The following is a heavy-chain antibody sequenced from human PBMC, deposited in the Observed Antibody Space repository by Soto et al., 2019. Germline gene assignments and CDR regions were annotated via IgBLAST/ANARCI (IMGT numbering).Heavy chain of an antibody. Sequence: QVQLVQSGAEVKKPGASVKVSCKASGYTFTSYYMHWVRQAPGQGLEWMGIINPSGGSTSYAQKFQGRVTMTRDTSTSTVYMELSSLRSEDTAVYYCARDPICGGDCYVYYGMDVWGQGTTVTVSS. V-gene: IGHV1-46*01. CDR1: GYTFTSYY. CDR2: INPSGGST. D-gene: IGHD2-21*02. J-gene: IGHJ6*02. CDR3: ARDPICGGDCYVYYGMDV.